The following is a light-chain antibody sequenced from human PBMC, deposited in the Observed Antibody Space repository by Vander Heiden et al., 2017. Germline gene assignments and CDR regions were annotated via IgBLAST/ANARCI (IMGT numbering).Light chain of an antibody. CDR2: QDN. Sequence: SYELTQPPSVSVSPGQTASITCSGDKLGDKYACWYQQKPGQSPVLVIYQDNKRPSGIPERFSGSNSGNTGTLTISGTQAVDEADYYWQAWDSNTVLFGGGTKLTVL. V-gene: IGLV3-1*01. CDR3: QAWDSNTVL. CDR1: KLGDKY. J-gene: IGLJ2*01.